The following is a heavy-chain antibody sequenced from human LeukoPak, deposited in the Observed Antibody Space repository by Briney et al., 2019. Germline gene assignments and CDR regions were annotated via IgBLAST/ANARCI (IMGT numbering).Heavy chain of an antibody. CDR3: ATRRGDVATIFSESYDAFDI. D-gene: IGHD5-24*01. V-gene: IGHV1-69*13. CDR1: GGTFTRCA. Sequence: GASVTVSCTASGGTFTRCAISWVRQAPGHGLEWMGGIIPIFRAPNYAQKFQDRVTITADESTTTAYMELSSLRSEDTAVYYCATRRGDVATIFSESYDAFDIWGQGTMVTVSS. CDR2: IIPIFRAP. J-gene: IGHJ3*02.